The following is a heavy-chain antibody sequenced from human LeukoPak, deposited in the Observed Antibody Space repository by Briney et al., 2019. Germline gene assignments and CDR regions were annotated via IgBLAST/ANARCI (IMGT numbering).Heavy chain of an antibody. CDR2: ISAYNGNT. Sequence: ASVKVSCKASGYTFTSYGISWVRQAPGQGLEGMGWISAYNGNTNYAQKLQGRVTMTTDTSTSTAYMELRSLRSNDTAVYYCARVDIDCSSTSCLYYFDYWGQGTLVTVSS. V-gene: IGHV1-18*04. CDR3: ARVDIDCSSTSCLYYFDY. D-gene: IGHD2-2*01. J-gene: IGHJ4*02. CDR1: GYTFTSYG.